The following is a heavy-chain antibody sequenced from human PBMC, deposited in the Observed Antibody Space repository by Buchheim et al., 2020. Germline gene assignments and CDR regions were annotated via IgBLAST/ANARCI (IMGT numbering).Heavy chain of an antibody. Sequence: EVQLVESGGGLVQPGGSLTLSCAASGFTFSSYWMSWVRQAPGKGLEWVANIKQDGSEKYYVDSVKGRFTISRDNAKNSLYLQMNSLRAEDTAVYYCARDIAAAGIAVALYYFDYWGQGTL. J-gene: IGHJ4*02. CDR2: IKQDGSEK. CDR1: GFTFSSYW. CDR3: ARDIAAAGIAVALYYFDY. V-gene: IGHV3-7*01. D-gene: IGHD6-13*01.